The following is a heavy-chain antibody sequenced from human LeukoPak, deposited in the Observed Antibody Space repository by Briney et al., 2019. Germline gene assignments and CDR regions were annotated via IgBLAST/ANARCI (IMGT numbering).Heavy chain of an antibody. J-gene: IGHJ4*02. CDR2: INHSGST. V-gene: IGHV4-34*01. D-gene: IGHD6-19*01. CDR3: ARSSGRRGYFDY. CDR1: GGSFSGYY. Sequence: PSETLSLTCAVYGGSFSGYYWSWIRQPPGKGLEWIGEINHSGSTNYNPSHKSRVTISVDTSKNQFSLKLSSVTAADTAVYYCARSSGRRGYFDYWGQGTLVTVSS.